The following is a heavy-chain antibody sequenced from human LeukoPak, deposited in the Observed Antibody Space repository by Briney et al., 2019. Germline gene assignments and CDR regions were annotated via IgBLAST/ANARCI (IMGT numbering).Heavy chain of an antibody. J-gene: IGHJ4*02. CDR1: GYTFTGYY. D-gene: IGHD3-22*01. V-gene: IGHV1-2*02. CDR2: INPNSGGT. Sequence: GASVKVSCKASGYTFTGYYMHWVRQAPGHGLEWMGWINPNSGGTNYAQKFQGRVTMTRDTSISTAYMELSRLRSDDTAVYYCARGIYYYDSSGYTHFDYWGQGTLVTVSS. CDR3: ARGIYYYDSSGYTHFDY.